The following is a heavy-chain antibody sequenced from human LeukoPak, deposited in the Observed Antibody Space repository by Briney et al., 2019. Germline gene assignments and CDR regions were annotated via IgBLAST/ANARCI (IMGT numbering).Heavy chain of an antibody. CDR2: IKQDGNEK. CDR1: GFTFSSYW. J-gene: IGHJ6*03. D-gene: IGHD5-12*01. CDR3: AKGGGYEAQYYYYYLDV. Sequence: GSLRLSCAASGFTFSSYWMSWVRQAPGKGLEWVANIKQDGNEKYYVDSVKGRFTVSRDNSKNTLYLQMKSLRAEDTAVYYCAKGGGYEAQYYYYYLDVWGEGTTVTISS. V-gene: IGHV3-7*01.